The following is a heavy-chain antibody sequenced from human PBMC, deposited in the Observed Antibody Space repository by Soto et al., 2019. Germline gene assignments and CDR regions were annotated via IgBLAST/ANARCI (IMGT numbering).Heavy chain of an antibody. J-gene: IGHJ6*02. D-gene: IGHD1-1*01. CDR3: AKSRDAYNFYYYYGMDV. Sequence: PGGSLRLSCAASGFTFSNYGMHWVRQTPGKGLEWVALILYDGSNKYYADSVKGRFTISRDNSKNTLYLQVSSLRAEDTAVYYCAKSRDAYNFYYYYGMDVWGQGTLVTVSS. CDR1: GFTFSNYG. CDR2: ILYDGSNK. V-gene: IGHV3-30*18.